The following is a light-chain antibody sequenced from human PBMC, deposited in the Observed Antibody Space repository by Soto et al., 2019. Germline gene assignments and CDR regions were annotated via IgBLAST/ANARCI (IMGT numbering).Light chain of an antibody. Sequence: EIVLTQSPGTLSLSPGERATLSCRASQSVSSNYLAWYQQKSGQAPRLLIYGASSSATGIPDRFSGSGSGTDFTLTISKLEPEDFAVYYCQQYGNSPYAFGQGTELEI. J-gene: IGKJ2*01. V-gene: IGKV3-20*01. CDR2: GAS. CDR3: QQYGNSPYA. CDR1: QSVSSNY.